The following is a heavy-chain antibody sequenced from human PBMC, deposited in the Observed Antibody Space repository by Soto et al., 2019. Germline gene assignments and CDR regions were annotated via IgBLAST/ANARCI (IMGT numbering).Heavy chain of an antibody. CDR1: GISFNDAW. J-gene: IGHJ4*02. V-gene: IGHV3-15*01. CDR3: TTGPPVRGHCSGGSCY. Sequence: EVQLVESGGGLVKPGGSLRLSCAASGISFNDAWISWVRQAPGQGLEWIGRIRSRSVGATTDYAAPVKGRFTLSRDDSQNTVSLQMNILKTEDTGVYYCTTGPPVRGHCSGGSCYWGQGTLVTVSS. CDR2: IRSRSVGATT. D-gene: IGHD2-15*01.